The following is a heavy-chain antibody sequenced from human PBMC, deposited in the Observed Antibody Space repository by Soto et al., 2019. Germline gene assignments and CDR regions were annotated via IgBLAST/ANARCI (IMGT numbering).Heavy chain of an antibody. CDR2: IYYSGST. Sequence: SETLSLTCTVSGGSISSGGYYWSWIRQHPGKGLEWIGYIYYSGSTYYNPSLKSRVTISVDTSKNQFSLKLSSVTAADTAVYYCARDHGGYYYYGMDVWGQGTTVTVSS. J-gene: IGHJ6*02. CDR3: ARDHGGYYYYGMDV. V-gene: IGHV4-31*03. CDR1: GGSISSGGYY.